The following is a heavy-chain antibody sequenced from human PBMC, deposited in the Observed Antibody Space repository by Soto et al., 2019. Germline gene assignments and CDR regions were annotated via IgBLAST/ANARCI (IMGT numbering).Heavy chain of an antibody. CDR2: IYYSGST. CDR3: ARDGMERGYDY. CDR1: GGSISSGDYY. Sequence: QVQLQESGPGLVKPSQTLSLTCTVSGGSISSGDYYWSWIRQPPGKGLEWIGYIYYSGSTYYNPSMKSRVTILVHTSKNQFSLTLSSVTAADTGVYYCARDGMERGYDYWGQGTLVTVSS. V-gene: IGHV4-30-4*01. J-gene: IGHJ4*02. D-gene: IGHD1-1*01.